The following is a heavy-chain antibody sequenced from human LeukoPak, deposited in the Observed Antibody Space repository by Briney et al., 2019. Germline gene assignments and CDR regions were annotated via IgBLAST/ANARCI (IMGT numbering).Heavy chain of an antibody. CDR3: AKDLGYCSVGSCYSEGY. V-gene: IGHV3-23*01. J-gene: IGHJ4*02. CDR2: ISGSGGRT. CDR1: GFTFSSYG. Sequence: GGSLRLSCAASGFTFSSYGMSWVRQAPGKGLDWVSGISGSGGRTYYADSVKGRFTISRDNSKNTLYLQMNSLRAEDTAVYYCAKDLGYCSVGSCYSEGYWGQGTLVTVSS. D-gene: IGHD2-15*01.